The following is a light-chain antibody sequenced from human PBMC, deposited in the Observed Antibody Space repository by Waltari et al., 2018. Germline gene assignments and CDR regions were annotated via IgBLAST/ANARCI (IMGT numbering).Light chain of an antibody. CDR1: QSILYRSSNRNA. CDR2: WAA. Sequence: DIVMTQSPDSLAVSLGERATINCKSSQSILYRSSNRNAVAWYQQKPGQPPKLLFFWAATRESGAPDRCSVSGSGTDFTLTISSLQAEDVAVYYCQQYYNAPLTFGGGTKVEIK. V-gene: IGKV4-1*01. J-gene: IGKJ4*01. CDR3: QQYYNAPLT.